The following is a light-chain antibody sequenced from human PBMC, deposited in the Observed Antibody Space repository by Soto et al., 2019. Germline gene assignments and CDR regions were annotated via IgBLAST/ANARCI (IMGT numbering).Light chain of an antibody. CDR2: DVS. CDR3: CSYAGSYTFVYV. Sequence: SVLTQPRSVSGSPGQSVTISCTGTSSDVGGYNYVSWYQQHPGKAPKLMIYDVSKRPSGVPDRFSGSKSGNTASLTISGLQAEDEADYYCCSYAGSYTFVYVFGTGTKGIVL. V-gene: IGLV2-11*01. CDR1: SSDVGGYNY. J-gene: IGLJ1*01.